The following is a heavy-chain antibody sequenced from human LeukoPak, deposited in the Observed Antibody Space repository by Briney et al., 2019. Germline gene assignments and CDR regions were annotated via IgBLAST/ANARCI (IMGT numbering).Heavy chain of an antibody. CDR1: GGTFSSYA. CDR2: IIPIFGTA. V-gene: IGHV1-69*05. CDR3: ARAFGYYDSSGYLWAFDI. D-gene: IGHD3-22*01. J-gene: IGHJ3*02. Sequence: SVKVSCKASGGTFSSYAISWVRQAPGQGLERMGGIIPIFGTANYAQKFQGRVTITTDESTSTAYMELSSLRSEDTAVYYCARAFGYYDSSGYLWAFDIWGQGTMVTVSS.